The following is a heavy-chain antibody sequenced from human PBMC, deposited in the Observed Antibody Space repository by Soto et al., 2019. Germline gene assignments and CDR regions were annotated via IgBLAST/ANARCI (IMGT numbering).Heavy chain of an antibody. CDR1: GFTFSSYW. V-gene: IGHV3-74*01. J-gene: IGHJ4*02. CDR2: INSDGSST. Sequence: PGGSLRLSCAASGFTFSSYWMHWVRQAPGKGLVWVSRINSDGSSTSYADSVKGRFTISRDNAKNTVYLQMSSLRAEDTAVYYCVRGSYSSGFDDRGQGTLVTVSS. D-gene: IGHD6-19*01. CDR3: VRGSYSSGFDD.